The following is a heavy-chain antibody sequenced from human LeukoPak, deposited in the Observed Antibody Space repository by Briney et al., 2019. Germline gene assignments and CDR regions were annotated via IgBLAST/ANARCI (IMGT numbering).Heavy chain of an antibody. J-gene: IGHJ4*02. Sequence: SETLSLTCTVSGGSISSYYWNWIRQPPGKGLEWIGYIYYRGSTNYNPSLKSRVTISVDTSKNQFSLKLSSAPATDTAMYYCARGDDYKSTLFDYWGQGTLVTVSS. CDR1: GGSISSYY. D-gene: IGHD5-12*01. V-gene: IGHV4-59*01. CDR2: IYYRGST. CDR3: ARGDDYKSTLFDY.